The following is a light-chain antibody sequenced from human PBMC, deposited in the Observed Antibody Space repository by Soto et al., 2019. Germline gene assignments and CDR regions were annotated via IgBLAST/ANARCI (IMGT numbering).Light chain of an antibody. CDR3: LQDYNSPHT. Sequence: AIQMTQSPSSLSSSLGDRVTITCRASQGVRSDLGWYQQKPGKAPKLLIYAASSLQSGVPSRFSGSGSGTDFTLTISSLQPEDFATYYCLQDYNSPHTFGQGTKLEIK. J-gene: IGKJ2*01. V-gene: IGKV1-6*01. CDR2: AAS. CDR1: QGVRSD.